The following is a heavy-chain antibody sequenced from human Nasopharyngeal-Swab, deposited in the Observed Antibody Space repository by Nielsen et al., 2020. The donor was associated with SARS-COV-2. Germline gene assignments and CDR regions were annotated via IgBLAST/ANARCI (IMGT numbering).Heavy chain of an antibody. CDR2: INSDGTIT. CDR3: ARDTDFDY. Sequence: GGSLRLSCAASGFTISGYWMHWVRQVPGKGLVWVSRINSDGTITSYADSVRGRFTTSRDNAKNTLYLQMNSLGVEDTGVYHCARDTDFDYWGQGTLVTVSS. D-gene: IGHD4-11*01. CDR1: GFTISGYW. J-gene: IGHJ4*02. V-gene: IGHV3-74*01.